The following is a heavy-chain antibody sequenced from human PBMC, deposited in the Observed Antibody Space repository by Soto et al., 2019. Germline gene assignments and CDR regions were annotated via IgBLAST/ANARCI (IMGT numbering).Heavy chain of an antibody. CDR3: AKESRDCSSTSCYGFEYFQH. D-gene: IGHD2-2*01. Sequence: QVQLVESGGGVVQPGRSLRLSCAASGFTFSSYGMHWVRQAPGKGLEWVAVISYDGSNKYYADSVKGRFTISRDNSKNTLYLQMNSLRAEDTAVYYCAKESRDCSSTSCYGFEYFQHWSQGTLVTVSS. CDR1: GFTFSSYG. J-gene: IGHJ1*01. V-gene: IGHV3-30*18. CDR2: ISYDGSNK.